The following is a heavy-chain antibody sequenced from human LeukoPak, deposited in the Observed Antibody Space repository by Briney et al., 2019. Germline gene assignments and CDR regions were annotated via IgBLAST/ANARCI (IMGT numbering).Heavy chain of an antibody. V-gene: IGHV4-61*08. D-gene: IGHD3-22*01. CDR2: IYYSGST. J-gene: IGHJ5*02. CDR3: ARESSGYYSNWFDP. Sequence: PSETLSLTCTVSGGSISSGGYYWSWIRQPPGKGLEWIGYIYYSGSTNYNPSLKSRVTISVDTSKNQFSLKLSSVTAADTAVYYCARESSGYYSNWFDPWGQGTLVTVSS. CDR1: GGSISSGGYY.